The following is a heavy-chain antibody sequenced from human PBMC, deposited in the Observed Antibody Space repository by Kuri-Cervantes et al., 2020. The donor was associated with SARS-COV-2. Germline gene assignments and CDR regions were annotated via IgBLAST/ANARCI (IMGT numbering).Heavy chain of an antibody. CDR2: ISYDGSNK. D-gene: IGHD5-24*01. CDR3: ARNGESNYFDP. V-gene: IGHV3-30*04. CDR1: GFTFSSYA. Sequence: SLMIYCAASGFTFSSYAMHWVRQAPGKGLVWVSVISYDGSNKYYADSVKGRFTISRDNSKNTLNLQMNSLRAEDTAVYYCARNGESNYFDPWGQGKPVDVAS. J-gene: IGHJ5*01.